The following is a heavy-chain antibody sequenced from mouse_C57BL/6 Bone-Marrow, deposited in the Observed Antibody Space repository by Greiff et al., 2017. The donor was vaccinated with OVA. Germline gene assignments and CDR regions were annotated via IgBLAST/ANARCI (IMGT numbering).Heavy chain of an antibody. D-gene: IGHD1-1*01. CDR2: IYPGSGRT. V-gene: IGHV1-55*01. J-gene: IGHJ1*03. Sequence: QVQLQQPGAELVKPGASVKMSCKASGYTFTSYWITWVKQRPGQGLEWIGDIYPGSGRTNYNEKFKSKATLTVDTSSSTAYMQLSSLTSEDSAVYYCAREDYCYWYFDVWGTGTTVTVSA. CDR3: AREDYCYWYFDV. CDR1: GYTFTSYW.